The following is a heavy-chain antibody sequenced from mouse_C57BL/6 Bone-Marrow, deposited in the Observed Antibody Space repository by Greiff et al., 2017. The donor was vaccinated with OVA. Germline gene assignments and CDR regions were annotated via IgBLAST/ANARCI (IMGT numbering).Heavy chain of an antibody. CDR3: ARSRDYDDYFDD. CDR2: IYPGSGNT. Sequence: VQLQQSGAELVRPGASVKLSCKASGYTFTDYYINWVKQRPGQGLEWIARIYPGSGNTYYNEKFKGKATLTAEKSSSTAYMQLSSLTSEDSAVYFCARSRDYDDYFDDWGKGTTLTVSS. CDR1: GYTFTDYY. D-gene: IGHD2-4*01. V-gene: IGHV1-76*01. J-gene: IGHJ2*01.